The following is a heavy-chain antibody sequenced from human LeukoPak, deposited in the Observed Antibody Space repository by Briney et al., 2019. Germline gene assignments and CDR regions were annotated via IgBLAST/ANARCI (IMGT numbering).Heavy chain of an antibody. Sequence: MAGGSLRLSCAASAFTFSSYSMNWVRQAPGRGLEWVSSISGGSSFIYDADSVEGRFTISRDNAKNSLYLQMNSLRAEDTAVYYCARYPPLGYCSSTSCPHLDYWGQGTLVTVSS. J-gene: IGHJ4*02. D-gene: IGHD2-2*01. CDR1: AFTFSSYS. CDR3: ARYPPLGYCSSTSCPHLDY. V-gene: IGHV3-21*01. CDR2: ISGGSSFI.